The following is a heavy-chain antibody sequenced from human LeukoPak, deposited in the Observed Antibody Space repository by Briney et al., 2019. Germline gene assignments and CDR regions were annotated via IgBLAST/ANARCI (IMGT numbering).Heavy chain of an antibody. CDR3: AKDRTSWYYFDY. CDR2: ISGSGGST. Sequence: GGTLRLSCAASGFTFSSYGMSWVRQAPGKGLEWVSAISGSGGSTYYADSVKGRFTISRDNSKNTLYLQMDSLRAEDTAVYYCAKDRTSWYYFDYWGQGTLVTVSS. V-gene: IGHV3-23*01. J-gene: IGHJ4*02. CDR1: GFTFSSYG.